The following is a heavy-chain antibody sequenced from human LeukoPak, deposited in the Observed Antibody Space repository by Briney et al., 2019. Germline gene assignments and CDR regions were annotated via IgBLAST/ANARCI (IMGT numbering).Heavy chain of an antibody. J-gene: IGHJ5*02. CDR1: GYTFTGYW. V-gene: IGHV1-46*01. CDR2: ISPSGGST. D-gene: IGHD6-13*01. CDR3: ARGGDRGGAYSSSFDWFDP. Sequence: ASVKVSCKAFGYTFTGYWMHWVRQAPGQGPEWMGVISPSGGSTIYAQKFKGRVTLTRDMSTSTDYLELSSLRSEDTAVYYCARGGDRGGAYSSSFDWFDPWGQGTLVTVSS.